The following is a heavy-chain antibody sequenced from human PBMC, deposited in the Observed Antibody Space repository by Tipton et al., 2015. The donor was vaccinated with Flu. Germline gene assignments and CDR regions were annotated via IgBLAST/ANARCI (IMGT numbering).Heavy chain of an antibody. J-gene: IGHJ4*02. V-gene: IGHV4-39*07. CDR2: IYYSGTT. CDR3: ARLDLTGPQDC. CDR1: GGSISRSHYS. D-gene: IGHD2-8*02. Sequence: TLSLTCTVSGGSISRSHYSWGWIRQPPGKGLEWIGNIYYSGTTYYNPSLKSRVTISVDTSKNQFSLRLTSMTAADTAVYYCARLDLTGPQDCWGQGILVTVSS.